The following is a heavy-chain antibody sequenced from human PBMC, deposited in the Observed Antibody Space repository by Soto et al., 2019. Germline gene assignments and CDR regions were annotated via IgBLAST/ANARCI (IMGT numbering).Heavy chain of an antibody. CDR2: ISAYNGNT. V-gene: IGHV1-18*04. J-gene: IGHJ6*02. Sequence: GVSVKASCKASGYTFTSCGISWVRQAPGQGLEWMGWISAYNGNTNYAQKLQGRVTMTTDTSTSTAYMELRSLRSDDTAVYYCARDYYDSSGYYRWYYGMDVWGQGTTVTVSS. CDR1: GYTFTSCG. D-gene: IGHD3-22*01. CDR3: ARDYYDSSGYYRWYYGMDV.